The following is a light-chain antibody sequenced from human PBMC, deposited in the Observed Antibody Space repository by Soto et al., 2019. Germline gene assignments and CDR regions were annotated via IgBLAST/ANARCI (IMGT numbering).Light chain of an antibody. J-gene: IGKJ4*01. V-gene: IGKV3-15*01. CDR2: GAS. CDR3: QEYNKWPLT. Sequence: EIVMTQSPATLSVSPGERATLSCRASQSVSSNLAWYQQKPCQAPRLLIYGASTRATGLPARFSGSGSGTEFTLTSSNLQSEDFAVDYCQEYNKWPLTFGGVTKVEIK. CDR1: QSVSSN.